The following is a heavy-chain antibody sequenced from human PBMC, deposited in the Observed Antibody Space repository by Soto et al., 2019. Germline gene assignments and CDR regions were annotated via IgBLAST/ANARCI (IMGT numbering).Heavy chain of an antibody. CDR1: GFIVSDNY. CDR3: AREVSGTSFDY. V-gene: IGHV3-53*01. CDR2: TYTGGYT. Sequence: GVLRLSCAASGFIVSDNYINWVRQAPGKGLEWVSVTYTGGYTYYADSVKGRFTISRDNSKNTLYLQMNSLRAEDTAVYYCAREVSGTSFDYWGQGTLVTVSS. J-gene: IGHJ4*02. D-gene: IGHD1-7*01.